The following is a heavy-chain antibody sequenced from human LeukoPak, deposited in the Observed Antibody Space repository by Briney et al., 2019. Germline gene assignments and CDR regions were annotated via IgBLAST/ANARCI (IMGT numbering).Heavy chain of an antibody. J-gene: IGHJ4*02. D-gene: IGHD5-24*01. CDR2: ISSSGSTI. CDR1: GFTFSSYE. V-gene: IGHV3-48*03. Sequence: GGSLRLSCAASGFTFSSYEMNWVRQAPGKGLEWVSYISSSGSTIYYADSVKGRFTISRDNAKNSLYLQMNSLRAEDTAVYYCARAVTEGYNYLGLDWGQGTLVTVSS. CDR3: ARAVTEGYNYLGLD.